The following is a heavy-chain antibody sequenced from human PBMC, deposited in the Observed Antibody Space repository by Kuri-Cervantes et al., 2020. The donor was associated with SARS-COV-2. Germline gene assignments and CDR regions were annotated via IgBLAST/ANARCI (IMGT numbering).Heavy chain of an antibody. CDR2: ISSSSSYI. CDR1: GFTFSSYS. CDR3: ARLTIYSSFSYIDV. Sequence: GESLKISCAASGFTFSSYSMNWVRQAPGKGLEWVSSISSSSSYIYYADSVKGRFTISRDNAKNSLYLQMDSLRAGDTAVYYCARLTIYSSFSYIDVWGRGTSVTVSS. J-gene: IGHJ6*03. V-gene: IGHV3-21*01. D-gene: IGHD5-24*01.